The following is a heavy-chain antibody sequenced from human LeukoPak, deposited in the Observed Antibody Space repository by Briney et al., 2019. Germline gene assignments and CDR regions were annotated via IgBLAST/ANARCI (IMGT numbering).Heavy chain of an antibody. J-gene: IGHJ4*02. D-gene: IGHD3-16*01. V-gene: IGHV4-59*01. Sequence: SETLSLTSTVSGGSICSYYGSWIRQSPGKGLEWIGYIYYSGSTNHNPSLKSRVTISVDTSKNQFSLKLRSVTAADTAVYYCAVLQDANVWGGVEFWGQGTQGTLSS. CDR1: GGSICSYY. CDR3: AVLQDANVWGGVEF. CDR2: IYYSGST.